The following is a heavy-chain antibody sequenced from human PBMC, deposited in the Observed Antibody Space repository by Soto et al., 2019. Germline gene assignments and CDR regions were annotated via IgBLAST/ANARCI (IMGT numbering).Heavy chain of an antibody. D-gene: IGHD2-15*01. CDR2: IYYSGNT. V-gene: IGHV4-39*01. Sequence: SETLSLTCTVSGGSISSSSYYWGWIRQPPGKGLEWIGSIYYSGNTYYNPSLKSRVTISVDTSKNQFSLKLRSVTAADTAVYYCARIAKDVVVAVAATAYYYYYYMDVWGKGTTVTVSS. J-gene: IGHJ6*03. CDR3: ARIAKDVVVAVAATAYYYYYYMDV. CDR1: GGSISSSSYY.